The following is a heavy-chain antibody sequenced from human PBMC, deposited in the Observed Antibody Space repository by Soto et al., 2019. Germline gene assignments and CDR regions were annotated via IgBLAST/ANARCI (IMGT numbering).Heavy chain of an antibody. J-gene: IGHJ6*02. CDR2: INHSGST. CDR3: ARFYGSGSYPTRYYYYYGMDV. D-gene: IGHD3-10*01. Sequence: PXETLSLTCSVYGGSFSGYYWSWIRQPPGKGLDWIGEINHSGSTNYNPSLKSRVTISVDTSKNQFSLKLSSVTAADTAVYYCARFYGSGSYPTRYYYYYGMDVWGQGTTVTVSS. V-gene: IGHV4-34*01. CDR1: GGSFSGYY.